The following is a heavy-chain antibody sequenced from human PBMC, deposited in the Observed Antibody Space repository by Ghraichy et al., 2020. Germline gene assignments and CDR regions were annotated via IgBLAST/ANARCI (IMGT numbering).Heavy chain of an antibody. J-gene: IGHJ6*02. CDR2: ITSSSRTI. D-gene: IGHD4-23*01. CDR1: GFTLSSYS. CDR3: ARGSRVVRFYYYDGMDV. Sequence: GESLNISCVGSGFTLSSYSMNWVRQSPGKGLQWLSYITSSSRTISYADSVKGRFTISRDTAQNSLYLQLESLRDEDTGVYFCARGSRVVRFYYYDGMDVWGQGTTVTVSS. V-gene: IGHV3-48*02.